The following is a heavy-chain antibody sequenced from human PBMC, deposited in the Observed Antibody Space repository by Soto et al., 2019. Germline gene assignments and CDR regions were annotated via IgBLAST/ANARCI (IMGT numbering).Heavy chain of an antibody. J-gene: IGHJ5*02. V-gene: IGHV1-69*02. CDR3: AIPRADSGSYCWFDP. CDR2: IIPILGLQ. CDR1: GVTLSRYP. Sequence: QVQLVQSGAAVKKPGSAVKVSCTASGVTLSRYPISWVRQAPGQGLEWMGRIIPILGLQNYAEKFQVRLTINADTTTTTAYMALSSLRSDDTAVYYCAIPRADSGSYCWFDPWGQGTLVTVSS. D-gene: IGHD3-10*01.